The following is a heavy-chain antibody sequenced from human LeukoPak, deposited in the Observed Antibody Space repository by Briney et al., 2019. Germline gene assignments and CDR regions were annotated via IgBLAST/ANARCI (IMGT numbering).Heavy chain of an antibody. CDR1: GGSLSGYY. CDR3: ARGRKAVAAIDY. Sequence: PSETLSLTCAVYGGSLSGYYWSWIRQPPGKGLEWIGEINHSGSTNYNPSLKSRVTISVDTSKNQFSLKLSSVTAADTAVYYCARGRKAVAAIDYWGQGTLVTVSS. D-gene: IGHD6-19*01. CDR2: INHSGST. V-gene: IGHV4-34*01. J-gene: IGHJ4*02.